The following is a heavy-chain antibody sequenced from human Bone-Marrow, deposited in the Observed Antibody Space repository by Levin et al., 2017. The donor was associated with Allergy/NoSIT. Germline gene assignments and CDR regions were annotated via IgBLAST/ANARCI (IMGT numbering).Heavy chain of an antibody. D-gene: IGHD3-9*01. Sequence: GESLKISCAASGFTFSSYAMHWVRQAPGKGLEWVAVISYDGSNKYYADSVKGRFTISRDNSKNTLYLQMNSLRAEDTAVYYCARDGSRYFDWLLEGNNWFDPWGQGTLVTVSS. CDR3: ARDGSRYFDWLLEGNNWFDP. V-gene: IGHV3-30-3*01. CDR1: GFTFSSYA. CDR2: ISYDGSNK. J-gene: IGHJ5*02.